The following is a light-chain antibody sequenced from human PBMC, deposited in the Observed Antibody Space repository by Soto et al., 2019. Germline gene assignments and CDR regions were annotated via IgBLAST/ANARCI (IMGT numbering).Light chain of an antibody. J-gene: IGLJ2*01. CDR2: EVN. Sequence: QSALTQPASVSGSPGQSITISCTGTNGDVGSYDLVSWYQQYPGKAPKLIIYEVNKRPSGVSNRFSGAKSGNTASLTISGLQTEDEADYDCCSYAGGNTLIFGGGTKFTVL. CDR1: NGDVGSYDL. CDR3: CSYAGGNTLI. V-gene: IGLV2-23*02.